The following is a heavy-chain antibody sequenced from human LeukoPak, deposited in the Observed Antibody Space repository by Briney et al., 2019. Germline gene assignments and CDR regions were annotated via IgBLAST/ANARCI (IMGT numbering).Heavy chain of an antibody. CDR3: ARWVGMGDNWFDP. J-gene: IGHJ5*02. CDR1: GGSFSGYY. D-gene: IGHD3-16*01. V-gene: IGHV4-34*01. Sequence: PSETLSLTCAVYGGSFSGYYWSWIRQPPGKGLEWIGEINHSGSTNYNPSLQSRVTISIDKSKNQFSLNLNSVTAADTAVYYCARWVGMGDNWFDPWGQGTLVTVSS. CDR2: INHSGST.